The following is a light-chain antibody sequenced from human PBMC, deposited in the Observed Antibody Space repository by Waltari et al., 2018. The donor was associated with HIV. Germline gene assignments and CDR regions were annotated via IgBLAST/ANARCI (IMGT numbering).Light chain of an antibody. J-gene: IGLJ1*01. Sequence: QTALTQPASVSGSPGQSITISCTGTSIDIGGYNYVSWYQQHPGKAPQLMIYEVTNRPPGVSERFSGSKSGYTASLTISGLQGEDEATYYCSSYTSGRSLYVFGPGTKVTVL. CDR3: SSYTSGRSLYV. CDR1: SIDIGGYNY. V-gene: IGLV2-14*01. CDR2: EVT.